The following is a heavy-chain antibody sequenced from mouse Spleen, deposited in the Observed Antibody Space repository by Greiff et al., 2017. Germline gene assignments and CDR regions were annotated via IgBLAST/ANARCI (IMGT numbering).Heavy chain of an antibody. Sequence: VQLQQPGAELVKPGASVKLSCKASGYTFTSYWMQWVKQRPGQGLEWIGEIDPSDSYTNYNQKFKGKATLTVDTSSSTAYMQLSSLTSEDSAVYYCARGRFITTMVEDYWGQGTTLTVSS. CDR1: GYTFTSYW. J-gene: IGHJ2*01. CDR2: IDPSDSYT. D-gene: IGHD1-1*01. V-gene: IGHV1-50*01. CDR3: ARGRFITTMVEDY.